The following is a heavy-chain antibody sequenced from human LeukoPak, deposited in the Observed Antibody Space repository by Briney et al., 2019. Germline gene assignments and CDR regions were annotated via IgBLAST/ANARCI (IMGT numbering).Heavy chain of an antibody. V-gene: IGHV3-48*04. CDR1: GFTFSSYS. CDR2: ISSSSKTI. J-gene: IGHJ4*02. CDR3: ARRSPNYYFDY. Sequence: PGGSLRLSCAASGFTFSSYSMNWVRQAPGKGLEWVSYISSSSKTIYYADSVKGRFTISRDNAKNSLYLQMNSLRAEDTAVYYCARRSPNYYFDYWGQGTPVTVSS.